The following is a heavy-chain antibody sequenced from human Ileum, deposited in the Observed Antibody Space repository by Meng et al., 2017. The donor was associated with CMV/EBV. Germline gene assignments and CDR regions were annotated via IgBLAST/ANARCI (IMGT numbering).Heavy chain of an antibody. CDR1: GYTFTSYD. Sequence: ASVKVSCKASGYTFTSYDINWLRQATGQGLEWMGWMNPNSGNTGYAQKFQGRVTITRNTSISTAYMELSSLRSEDTAVYYCAGGLKTVTNNGMDVWGQGTMVNVSS. V-gene: IGHV1-8*03. J-gene: IGHJ6*02. CDR2: MNPNSGNT. CDR3: AGGLKTVTNNGMDV. D-gene: IGHD4-11*01.